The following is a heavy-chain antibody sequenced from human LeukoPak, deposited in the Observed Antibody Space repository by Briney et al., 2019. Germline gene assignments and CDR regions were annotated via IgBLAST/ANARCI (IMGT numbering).Heavy chain of an antibody. V-gene: IGHV1-18*01. CDR2: ISAYNGNT. J-gene: IGHJ6*02. Sequence: GASVKVSCKASGGTFSSYAISWVRQAPGQGLEWMGWISAYNGNTNYAQKLQGRVTMTTDTSTSTAYMELRSLRSDDTAVYYCARESYCSSTSCYSDYYYYGMDVWGQGTTVTVSS. D-gene: IGHD2-2*01. CDR3: ARESYCSSTSCYSDYYYYGMDV. CDR1: GGTFSSYA.